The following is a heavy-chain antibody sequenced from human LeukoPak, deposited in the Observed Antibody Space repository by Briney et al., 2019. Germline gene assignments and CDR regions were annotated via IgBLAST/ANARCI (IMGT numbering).Heavy chain of an antibody. Sequence: PGGSLRLSCAASGFTFDDYGISWVRQAPGKGQEWVSGINWNGGSTGYADSVKGRFTISRDNAKNSLYLQMNSLRAEDTALYYYARGAPYYYCSGSYIPSGPGTLVTASP. CDR3: ARGAPYYYCSGSYIP. CDR2: INWNGGST. J-gene: IGHJ5*02. CDR1: GFTFDDYG. D-gene: IGHD3-10*01. V-gene: IGHV3-20*04.